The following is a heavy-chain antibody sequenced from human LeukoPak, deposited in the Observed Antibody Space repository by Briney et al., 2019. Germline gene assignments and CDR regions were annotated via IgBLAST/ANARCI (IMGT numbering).Heavy chain of an antibody. CDR1: GGSFSGYY. D-gene: IGHD5-12*01. J-gene: IGHJ6*02. V-gene: IGHV4-34*01. CDR3: ARYIVRAYGMDV. CDR2: INHSGST. Sequence: SETLSLTCAVYGGSFSGYYWSWIRQPPGKGLEWIGEINHSGSTNYNPSLKSRVTISVDTSKNQFSLKLSSVTAADAAVYYCARYIVRAYGMDVWGQGTTVTVSS.